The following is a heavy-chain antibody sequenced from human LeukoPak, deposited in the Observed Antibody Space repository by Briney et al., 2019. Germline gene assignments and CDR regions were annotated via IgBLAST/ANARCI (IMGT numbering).Heavy chain of an antibody. CDR2: ILNTGAT. J-gene: IGHJ4*02. Sequence: SETLSLTCVVSGGSMIHSYWSWIRQSPGRGLEWMGLILNTGATHDNPSLVSRVTMSVDTSKNQFSLKLTSVTAADTVVYFCARGRYYNNGYPFFDTWGQGILVTVSS. CDR1: GGSMIHSY. V-gene: IGHV4-59*01. CDR3: ARGRYYNNGYPFFDT. D-gene: IGHD5-18*01.